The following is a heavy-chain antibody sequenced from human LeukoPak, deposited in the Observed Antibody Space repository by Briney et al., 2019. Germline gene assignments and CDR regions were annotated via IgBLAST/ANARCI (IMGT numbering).Heavy chain of an antibody. D-gene: IGHD5-12*01. CDR3: ARDPVTVTWIWESYGMDV. J-gene: IGHJ6*02. CDR1: GFTFSSYW. Sequence: PGGSLRLSCAASGFTFSSYWMSWVRQAPGKGLEWVANIKQDGSEKYYEDSVKGRFTISRGNAKNSLYLQMNSLRAEDTAVYYCARDPVTVTWIWESYGMDVWGQGTTVTVSS. V-gene: IGHV3-7*01. CDR2: IKQDGSEK.